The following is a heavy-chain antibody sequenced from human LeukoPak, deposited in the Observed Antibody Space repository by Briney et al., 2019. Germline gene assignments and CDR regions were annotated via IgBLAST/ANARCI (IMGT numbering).Heavy chain of an antibody. V-gene: IGHV4-34*01. Sequence: SETLSLTCAVYGGSFSGYYWSWIRQPPGKGLEWIGEINHSGSTNYNPSLKSRVTISVDTSKNQFSLKLSSVTAADTAVYYCARDFHYYDSSGYYRNWFDPWGQGTLVTVSS. J-gene: IGHJ5*02. CDR3: ARDFHYYDSSGYYRNWFDP. D-gene: IGHD3-22*01. CDR2: INHSGST. CDR1: GGSFSGYY.